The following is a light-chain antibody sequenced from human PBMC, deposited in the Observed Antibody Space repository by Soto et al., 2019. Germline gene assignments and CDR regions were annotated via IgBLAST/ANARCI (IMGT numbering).Light chain of an antibody. Sequence: QSALTQVASVSGSPGQSITISCTGNNSDISGYNYVSWYQQHPGKAPKLMIYDVTNRPSGVSYRFSGSKSGNTASLTISGLQADDEADYYCTSYTSSTTVSFGGGTKLTVL. CDR2: DVT. CDR1: NSDISGYNY. V-gene: IGLV2-14*01. J-gene: IGLJ2*01. CDR3: TSYTSSTTVS.